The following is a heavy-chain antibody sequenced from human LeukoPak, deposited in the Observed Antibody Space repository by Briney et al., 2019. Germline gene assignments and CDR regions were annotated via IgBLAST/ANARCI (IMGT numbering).Heavy chain of an antibody. J-gene: IGHJ4*02. D-gene: IGHD3-16*02. CDR3: ANYDYVWGSHRHFEY. CDR1: GLTFSAYS. Sequence: GGSLRLSCTVSGLTFSAYSLIWVRQAPQKGLEWVSVISAREGATYYADSVRGRFTISRDNSRNTMYLQMNSLRAEDTAVYYCANYDYVWGSHRHFEYWGQGTLVTVSS. CDR2: ISAREGAT. V-gene: IGHV3-23*01.